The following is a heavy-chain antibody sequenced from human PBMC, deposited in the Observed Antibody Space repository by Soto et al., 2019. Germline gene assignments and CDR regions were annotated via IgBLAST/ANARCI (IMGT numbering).Heavy chain of an antibody. D-gene: IGHD5-12*01. CDR3: AINEGTDGYKFAY. CDR2: IIPLFGTA. Sequence: QVQLVQSGAEVKKPGSSVKVSCKASGGTFSTYDICWVRQAPGQGLEWMGGIIPLFGTANYAQKFQGRATIIADESRRTAYMELRRLRSEDTAVYYCAINEGTDGYKFAYWGQGTLVTVSS. J-gene: IGHJ4*02. CDR1: GGTFSTYD. V-gene: IGHV1-69*01.